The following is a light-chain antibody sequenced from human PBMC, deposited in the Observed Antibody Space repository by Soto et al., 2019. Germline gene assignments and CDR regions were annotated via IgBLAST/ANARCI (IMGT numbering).Light chain of an antibody. V-gene: IGLV2-8*01. CDR3: SSYTDTKSLV. Sequence: QSALTQSPSASGSPGQSXXXXCXXTSSDIGXXXSVSWYQQHPGKAPKVMIYDVTKRPSGVPDRFSGSKSGNTASLTVSALXAEDEADYYCSSYTDTKSLVFGTGTKLTVL. J-gene: IGLJ1*01. CDR1: SSDIGXXXS. CDR2: DVT.